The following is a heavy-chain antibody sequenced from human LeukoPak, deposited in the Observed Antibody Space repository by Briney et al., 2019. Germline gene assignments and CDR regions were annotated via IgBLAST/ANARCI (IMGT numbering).Heavy chain of an antibody. V-gene: IGHV3-11*05. J-gene: IGHJ4*02. CDR1: GFTFSDYY. Sequence: GGSLRLSCAASGFTFSDYYMSWIRQAPGKGLEWVSSISSSSSYIYYADSVKGRFTISRDNAKNSLYLQMNSLRVEDTAVYYCAKAQFGGYGVQAYFGYWGQGTLVTVSS. CDR2: ISSSSSYI. D-gene: IGHD5-12*01. CDR3: AKAQFGGYGVQAYFGY.